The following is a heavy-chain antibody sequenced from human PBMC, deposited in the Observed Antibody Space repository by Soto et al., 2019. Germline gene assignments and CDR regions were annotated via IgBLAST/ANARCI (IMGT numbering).Heavy chain of an antibody. J-gene: IGHJ3*02. CDR3: AKGLSYFDAFDI. D-gene: IGHD1-26*01. CDR1: GFTFCSYS. V-gene: IGHV3-23*01. Sequence: GGSLRLSCAASGFTFCSYSMSWVRKAPGKGLEWVSAISGSGGSTYYADSVKGRFTISRDNSKNTLYLQMNSLRAEDTAVYYCAKGLSYFDAFDIWGQGTMVTVSS. CDR2: ISGSGGST.